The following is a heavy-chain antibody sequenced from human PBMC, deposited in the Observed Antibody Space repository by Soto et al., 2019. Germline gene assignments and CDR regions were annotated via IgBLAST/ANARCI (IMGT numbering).Heavy chain of an antibody. CDR1: GYTFTSCG. J-gene: IGHJ6*02. V-gene: IGHV1-18*01. CDR2: INAYNGDT. CDR3: ARMGDVPYYYYGMDV. D-gene: IGHD3-16*01. Sequence: QVQLVQCGAEVKKPGASVKVSCKASGYTFTSCGFSWVRQAPGQGVEWMGWINAYNGDTNYAQNLQGRVTMTTDTSTHTAYMELRSLRSDDTAVYYCARMGDVPYYYYGMDVWGQGTTVTVSS.